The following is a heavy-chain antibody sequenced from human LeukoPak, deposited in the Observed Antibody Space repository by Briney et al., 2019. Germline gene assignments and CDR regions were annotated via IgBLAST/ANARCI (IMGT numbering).Heavy chain of an antibody. CDR1: GFTLSSYS. Sequence: GGSLRLSCAASGFTLSSYSMNWVRQAPGKGLEWVSYISSYSGTISYAESVKGRFAISRDNAKNSLYLQMNSLRDEDTAIYYCAREMGYWGQGTLVTVSS. D-gene: IGHD5-24*01. V-gene: IGHV3-48*02. J-gene: IGHJ4*02. CDR2: ISSYSGTI. CDR3: AREMGY.